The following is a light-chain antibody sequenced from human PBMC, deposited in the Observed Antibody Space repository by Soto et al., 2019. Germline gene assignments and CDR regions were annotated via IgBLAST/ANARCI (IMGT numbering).Light chain of an antibody. Sequence: QSVLTQPPSVSEAPGQRVTISCSGSRSNIGDNAVNWYQQLPGKAPKLLIYYDDLLPSGVSDRFSGSKSGTSASLAISGLQSEDEADYYCAVWDDSLNAPVFGGGTKVTVL. CDR3: AVWDDSLNAPV. J-gene: IGLJ2*01. CDR2: YDD. CDR1: RSNIGDNA. V-gene: IGLV1-36*01.